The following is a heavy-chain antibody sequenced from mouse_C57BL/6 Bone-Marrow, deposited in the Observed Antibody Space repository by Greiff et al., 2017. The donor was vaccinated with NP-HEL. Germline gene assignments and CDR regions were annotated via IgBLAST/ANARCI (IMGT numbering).Heavy chain of an antibody. CDR3: AREGYTWYFDV. CDR2: INPYNGGT. Sequence: DVQLQESGPVLVKPGASVKMSCKASGYTFTDYYMNWVKQSHGKSLEWIGVINPYNGGTSYNQKFKGKATLTVDKSSSTAYMELNSLTSEDSAVYYCAREGYTWYFDVWGTGTTVTVSS. V-gene: IGHV1-19*01. J-gene: IGHJ1*03. CDR1: GYTFTDYY.